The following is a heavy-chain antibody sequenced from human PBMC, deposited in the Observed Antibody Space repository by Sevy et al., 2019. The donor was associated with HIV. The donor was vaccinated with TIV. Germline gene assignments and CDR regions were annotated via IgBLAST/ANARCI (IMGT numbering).Heavy chain of an antibody. CDR1: GYTFTSYD. Sequence: ASVKVSCKASGYTFTSYDINWVRQATGQGLEWMGWMNPNSGNTGYAQKFQGRVTMTRNTSISTAYMELSSLRSEDTAVYYCARGNQRYYYDSSGYYAVVSAIDIWGQGTMVTVSS. D-gene: IGHD3-22*01. V-gene: IGHV1-8*01. CDR2: MNPNSGNT. J-gene: IGHJ3*02. CDR3: ARGNQRYYYDSSGYYAVVSAIDI.